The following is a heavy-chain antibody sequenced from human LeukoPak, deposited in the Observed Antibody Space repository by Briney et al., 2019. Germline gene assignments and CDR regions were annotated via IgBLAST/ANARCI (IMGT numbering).Heavy chain of an antibody. Sequence: PGGSLRLSCAASGFTFSSYAMSWVRQAPGEGLEWVSAISGSGGSTYYADSVKGRFTISRDNSKNTLYLQMNSLRAEDTAVYYCARRIQLWSRPFDYWGQGTLVTVSS. D-gene: IGHD5-18*01. CDR3: ARRIQLWSRPFDY. J-gene: IGHJ4*02. V-gene: IGHV3-23*01. CDR1: GFTFSSYA. CDR2: ISGSGGST.